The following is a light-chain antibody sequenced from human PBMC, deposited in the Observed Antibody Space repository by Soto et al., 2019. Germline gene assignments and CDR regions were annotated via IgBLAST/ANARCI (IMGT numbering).Light chain of an antibody. V-gene: IGKV3-15*01. CDR2: DVS. CDR3: QQYNDWPRT. J-gene: IGKJ1*01. CDR1: QSIRNK. Sequence: EIVMTQSPATLSVSAGERATLSCRASQSIRNKLAWFQQKPGQPPRLLIYDVSTRATAIPARFSGSGSGTKFTLTISSLQSEDFAFYYCQQYNDWPRTFGQGTKVDIK.